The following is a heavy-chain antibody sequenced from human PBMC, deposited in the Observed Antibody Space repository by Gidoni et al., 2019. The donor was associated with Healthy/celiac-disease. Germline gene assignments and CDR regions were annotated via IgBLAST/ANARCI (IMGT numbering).Heavy chain of an antibody. CDR3: ARAGGHYYDSSGYYHFSPHWYFDL. V-gene: IGHV3-13*05. CDR1: GFTFSSYD. Sequence: EVQLVESGGGLVQPGGSLRLSCAASGFTFSSYDMHWVRQATGKGLEWVSAIGTAGDPYYPGSVKGRFTISRENAKNSLYLQMNSLRAGDTAVYYCARAGGHYYDSSGYYHFSPHWYFDLWGRGTLVTVSS. J-gene: IGHJ2*01. D-gene: IGHD3-22*01. CDR2: IGTAGDP.